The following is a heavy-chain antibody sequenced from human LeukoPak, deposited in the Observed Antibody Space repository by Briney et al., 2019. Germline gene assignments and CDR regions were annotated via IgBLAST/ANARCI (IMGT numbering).Heavy chain of an antibody. CDR1: GGSIRSSPYY. J-gene: IGHJ4*02. V-gene: IGHV4-39*01. CDR2: FSYSGST. D-gene: IGHD2/OR15-2a*01. CDR3: ARRTFPLYFDY. Sequence: PSETLSLTCTVSGGSIRSSPYYWDWIRQPPGKGLEWIGSFSYSGSTYYNPSLKSRVTISVDTSKNQFSLRLSSVTAADTAMFYCARRTFPLYFDYWGQGTLVTVSS.